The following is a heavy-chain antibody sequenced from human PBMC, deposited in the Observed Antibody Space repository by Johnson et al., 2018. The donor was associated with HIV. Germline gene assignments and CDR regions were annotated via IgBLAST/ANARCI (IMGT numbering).Heavy chain of an antibody. CDR2: ISYDGNNK. V-gene: IGHV3-30*03. J-gene: IGHJ3*02. Sequence: QMQLVESGGGVVQPGGSQRLSCAASGFTFSSYGMHWVRQAPGKGLELVALISYDGNNKYYVDSVKGRFTISRDNSKNTLYLQMNSLRSEDTAVYYWARHWAAAGRDAFDIWGQGTMVSVSS. D-gene: IGHD6-13*01. CDR1: GFTFSSYG. CDR3: ARHWAAAGRDAFDI.